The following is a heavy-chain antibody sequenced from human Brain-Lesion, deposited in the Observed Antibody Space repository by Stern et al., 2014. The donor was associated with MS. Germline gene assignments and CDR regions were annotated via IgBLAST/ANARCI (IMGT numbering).Heavy chain of an antibody. J-gene: IGHJ4*02. Sequence: LGQSGAEVKKPGASVKVSCKVSGYTLTELSMHWVRQAPRKGLEWMGGFDPEDGETIYAQKFQGRVTMTEDTSTDTAYMELSSLRSEDTAVYYCATLSPGAGGNYYRHFDYWGQGTLVTVSS. CDR1: GYTLTELS. CDR2: FDPEDGET. D-gene: IGHD1-26*01. CDR3: ATLSPGAGGNYYRHFDY. V-gene: IGHV1-24*01.